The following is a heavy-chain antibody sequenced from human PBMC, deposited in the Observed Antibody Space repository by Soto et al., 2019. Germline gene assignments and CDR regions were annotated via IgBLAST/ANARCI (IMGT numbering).Heavy chain of an antibody. CDR2: IYYSGST. Sequence: SETLSLTCTVSGGSISSGGYYWSWIRQHPGKGLEWIGYIYYSGSTYYNPSLKSRVTISVDTSKNQFSLKLSSVTAADTAVYYSARSGYSYGYSAGLRAKGREYFQHWGQGTLVTVSS. J-gene: IGHJ1*01. CDR1: GGSISSGGYY. CDR3: ARSGYSYGYSAGLRAKGREYFQH. D-gene: IGHD5-18*01. V-gene: IGHV4-31*03.